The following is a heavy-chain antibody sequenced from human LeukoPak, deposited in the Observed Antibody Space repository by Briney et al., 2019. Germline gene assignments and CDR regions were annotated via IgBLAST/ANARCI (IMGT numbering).Heavy chain of an antibody. CDR1: GFTFSSYG. D-gene: IGHD6-19*01. J-gene: IGHJ4*02. V-gene: IGHV3-30*02. CDR2: IRYDGSNK. Sequence: PGGSLRLSCAASGFTFSSYGMHWVRQAPGKGLEWVVFIRYDGSNKYYADSVKGRFTISRDNSKNTLYLQMNSLRAEDTGVYYCAKDLSSGSRRAYWGQGTLVTVSS. CDR3: AKDLSSGSRRAY.